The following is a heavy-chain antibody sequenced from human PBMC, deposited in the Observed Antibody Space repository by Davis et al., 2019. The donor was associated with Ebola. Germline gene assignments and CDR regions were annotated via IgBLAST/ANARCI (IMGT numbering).Heavy chain of an antibody. V-gene: IGHV3-30*03. D-gene: IGHD4-17*01. CDR3: ARGAYGDYVGGMDV. Sequence: GGSLRLSCAASGFTFSSYGMHWVRQAPGKGLEWVAVISYDGSNKYYADSVKGRFTISRDNSKNTLYLQMNSLRAEDTAVYYCARGAYGDYVGGMDVWGQGTTVTVSS. CDR2: ISYDGSNK. CDR1: GFTFSSYG. J-gene: IGHJ6*02.